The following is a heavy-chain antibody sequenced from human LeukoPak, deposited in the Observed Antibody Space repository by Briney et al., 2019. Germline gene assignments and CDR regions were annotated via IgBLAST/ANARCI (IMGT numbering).Heavy chain of an antibody. Sequence: PSETLSLTCTVSGGSISSYYWSWIRQPPGKGLEWIGYIYYSGSTNYNPSLKSRVTISVDQSKNQFSLKLSSVTAADTAVYYCARGGLWFGELSNWFEPWGQGTLVTVSS. CDR3: ARGGLWFGELSNWFEP. V-gene: IGHV4-59*01. J-gene: IGHJ5*02. CDR1: GGSISSYY. CDR2: IYYSGST. D-gene: IGHD3-10*01.